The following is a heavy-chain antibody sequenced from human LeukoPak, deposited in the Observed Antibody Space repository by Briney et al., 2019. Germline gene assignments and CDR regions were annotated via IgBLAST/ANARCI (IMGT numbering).Heavy chain of an antibody. D-gene: IGHD5-18*01. V-gene: IGHV4-39*07. CDR1: GGSISSSSYY. CDR2: IYYSGST. CDR3: ARTSTYVDTAMGYFDY. J-gene: IGHJ4*02. Sequence: SETLSLTCTVSGGSISSSSYYWGWIRQPPGKGLEWIGSIYYSGSTNYNPSLKSRVTISVDTSKNQFSLKLSSVTAADTAVYYCARTSTYVDTAMGYFDYWGRGTLVTVSS.